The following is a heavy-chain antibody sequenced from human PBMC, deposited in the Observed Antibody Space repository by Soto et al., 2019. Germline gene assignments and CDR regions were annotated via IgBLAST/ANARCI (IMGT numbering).Heavy chain of an antibody. CDR1: GFTFSSYS. V-gene: IGHV3-48*01. D-gene: IGHD5-12*01. CDR3: ARDPTGSPSDISAPYYFDY. J-gene: IGHJ4*02. CDR2: ISSSSSTI. Sequence: GGSLRLSCAASGFTFSSYSMNWVRQAPGKGLEWVSYISSSSSTIYYADSVKGRFTISRDNAKNSLYLQMNSLRAEDTAVYYCARDPTGSPSDISAPYYFDYWGQGTLVTVSS.